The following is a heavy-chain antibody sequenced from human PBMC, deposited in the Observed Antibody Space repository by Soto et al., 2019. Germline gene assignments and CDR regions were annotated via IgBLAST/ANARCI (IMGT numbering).Heavy chain of an antibody. Sequence: SETLSLTCTVSGGSISSSSYYWGWIRQPPGKGLEWIGSIYYSGSTYYNPSLKSRVTISVDTSKNQFSLKLSSVTAADTAVYYCARGPPCGYWGQGTLVTVS. CDR2: IYYSGST. CDR1: GGSISSSSYY. J-gene: IGHJ4*02. V-gene: IGHV4-39*01. CDR3: ARGPPCGY.